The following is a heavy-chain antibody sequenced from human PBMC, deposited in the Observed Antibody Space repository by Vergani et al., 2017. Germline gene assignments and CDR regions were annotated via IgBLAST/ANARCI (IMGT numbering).Heavy chain of an antibody. Sequence: QLQLQESGPGLVKHSETLSLTCTVSGGSISSSSYYWGWIRQPPGKGLEWLGSIYYSGSTYYNPSLKSRVTISVDTSKTQFFLKLSSVTAADTAVYYCARRADSSGYYYGAFDIWGQGTMVTVSS. V-gene: IGHV4-39*01. J-gene: IGHJ3*02. CDR2: IYYSGST. CDR3: ARRADSSGYYYGAFDI. CDR1: GGSISSSSYY. D-gene: IGHD3-22*01.